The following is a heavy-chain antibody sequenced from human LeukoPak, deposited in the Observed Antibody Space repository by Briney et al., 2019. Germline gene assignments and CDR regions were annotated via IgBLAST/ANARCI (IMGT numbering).Heavy chain of an antibody. CDR3: AQQWLAKRGFDY. V-gene: IGHV4-4*07. D-gene: IGHD6-19*01. CDR2: IYTSGST. J-gene: IGHJ4*02. Sequence: SETLSLTCTVSGGSISSYYWSWIRQPAVKALEWIGRIYTSGSTNYNPSLKSRVTMSVDTSKNQFSLKLSSVTAADTAVYYCAQQWLAKRGFDYWGQGTLVTVSS. CDR1: GGSISSYY.